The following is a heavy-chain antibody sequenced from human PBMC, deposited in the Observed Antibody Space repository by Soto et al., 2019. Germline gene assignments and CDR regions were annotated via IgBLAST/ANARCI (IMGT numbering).Heavy chain of an antibody. Sequence: ETLSLTCPVSGGSISSSSYYWGWIRQPPVKGLEWLGSIYYSGSTYSNPSLKSRVTISVDTSKNPFSLKLSSVTAADTAVYYCARQAVVYCSGARFYYGMEVWGQANTVPGTS. V-gene: IGHV4-39*01. CDR3: ARQAVVYCSGARFYYGMEV. CDR2: IYYSGST. J-gene: IGHJ6*02. CDR1: GGSISSSSYY. D-gene: IGHD2-15*01.